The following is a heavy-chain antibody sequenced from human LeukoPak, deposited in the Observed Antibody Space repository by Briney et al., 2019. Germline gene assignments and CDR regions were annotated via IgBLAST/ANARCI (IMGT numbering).Heavy chain of an antibody. Sequence: PGGSLRLSCTASGFAFSNYAMNWVRQAPGKGLELVSGISGFNTYYADSVRGRFTISRDNSRNVMYLQMNGLRAEDTAIYYCAKDVCTSPRCLLYFDSWGQGTPVTVSS. CDR1: GFAFSNYA. V-gene: IGHV3-23*01. D-gene: IGHD2-8*01. CDR2: ISGFNT. CDR3: AKDVCTSPRCLLYFDS. J-gene: IGHJ4*02.